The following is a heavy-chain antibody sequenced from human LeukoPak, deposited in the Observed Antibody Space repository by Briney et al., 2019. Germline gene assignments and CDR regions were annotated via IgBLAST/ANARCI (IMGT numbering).Heavy chain of an antibody. V-gene: IGHV7-4-1*02. CDR2: INTNTGNP. CDR1: GGTFSSYA. J-gene: IGHJ4*02. D-gene: IGHD3-22*01. CDR3: ARDYYDSSGYYAY. Sequence: ASVKVSCKASGGTFSSYAISWVRRAPGQGLEWMGWINTNTGNPTYAQGFTGRFVFSLDTSVSTAYLQISSLKAEDTAVYYCARDYYDSSGYYAYWGQGTLVTVSS.